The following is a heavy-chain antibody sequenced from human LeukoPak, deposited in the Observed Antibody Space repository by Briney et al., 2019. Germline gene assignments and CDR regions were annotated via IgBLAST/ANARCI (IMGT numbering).Heavy chain of an antibody. Sequence: GGSLRLSCEASGFTFSSYGMHWVRQAPGKGLEWVAFIRYDGSNKYYADSVKGRFTISRDNSKNTLYLQMNSLRGEDTAVYYCARDLHIVVVPAAIGYWGQGTLVTVSS. V-gene: IGHV3-30*02. CDR2: IRYDGSNK. CDR3: ARDLHIVVVPAAIGY. J-gene: IGHJ4*02. CDR1: GFTFSSYG. D-gene: IGHD2-2*01.